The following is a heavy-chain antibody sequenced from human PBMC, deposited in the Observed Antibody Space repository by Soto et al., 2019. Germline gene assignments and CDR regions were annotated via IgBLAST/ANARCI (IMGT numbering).Heavy chain of an antibody. CDR1: CGSISSYY. J-gene: IGHJ6*02. CDR2: IYYSRRT. D-gene: IGHD3-3*01. Sequence: SETLSLTCTVSCGSISSYYWSGIRHPAGKGLEWIGYIYYSRRTNYNPSLKSRVTISVDTSKNQCSLKLSSVTAADTAVYYCAIDICICQRYYFWSGSSSHYYYYGMEVWGQGTTVTVSS. CDR3: AIDICICQRYYFWSGSSSHYYYYGMEV. V-gene: IGHV4-59*01.